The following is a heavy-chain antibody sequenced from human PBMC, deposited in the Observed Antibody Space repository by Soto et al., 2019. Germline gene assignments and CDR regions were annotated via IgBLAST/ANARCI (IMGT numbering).Heavy chain of an antibody. CDR3: ARGPRIAARFYIY. D-gene: IGHD6-6*01. J-gene: IGHJ4*02. Sequence: SETLSLTCAVYGGSFSGYYWSWIRQPPGKGLEWIGEINHSGSTNYNPSLKSRVTISVDTSKNQFSLKLSSVTAADTAVYYCARGPRIAARFYIYWGQGTLGTVS. CDR2: INHSGST. CDR1: GGSFSGYY. V-gene: IGHV4-34*01.